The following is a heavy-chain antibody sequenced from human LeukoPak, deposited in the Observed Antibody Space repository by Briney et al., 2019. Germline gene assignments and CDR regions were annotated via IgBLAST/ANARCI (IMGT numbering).Heavy chain of an antibody. V-gene: IGHV3-23*01. CDR1: GFTFSSYA. CDR2: ISGSGGST. J-gene: IGHJ4*02. Sequence: GGSLRLSCAASGFTFSSYAMSWVRQAPGKGLEWVSAISGSGGSTYYADSVKGRFTISRDNSKNTLYLQMNSLRAEDTAVYYCAKDLPRPQWLGYFDYWSQGTLVTVSS. D-gene: IGHD6-19*01. CDR3: AKDLPRPQWLGYFDY.